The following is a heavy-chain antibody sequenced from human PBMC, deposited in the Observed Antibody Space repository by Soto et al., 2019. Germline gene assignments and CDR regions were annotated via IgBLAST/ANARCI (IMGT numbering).Heavy chain of an antibody. J-gene: IGHJ6*02. D-gene: IGHD6-19*01. CDR1: GGTFSSSA. CDR3: ASTLGMAVAKNEYYYGMDV. V-gene: IGHV1-69*13. CDR2: IIPIFGTA. Sequence: GASVKVSCKASGGTFSSSAISGVRQAPGQGLEWMGGIIPIFGTANYAQKFQGRVTITADESTSTAYMELSSLRSEDTAVYYCASTLGMAVAKNEYYYGMDVWGQGTTVTVSS.